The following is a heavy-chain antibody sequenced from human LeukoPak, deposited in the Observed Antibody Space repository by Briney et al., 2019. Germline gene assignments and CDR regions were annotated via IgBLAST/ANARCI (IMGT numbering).Heavy chain of an antibody. V-gene: IGHV5-51*01. Sequence: GESLKISCKGSGYNFTNYWIGWVRQMPGKGLKWMGIIYPGDSDARYSPSFQGQVTISADKSISTAYLQWSSLKAPDTAMYYCARRRDLYSGSYYPFDYWGQGTLVTVSS. J-gene: IGHJ4*02. D-gene: IGHD1-26*01. CDR1: GYNFTNYW. CDR3: ARRRDLYSGSYYPFDY. CDR2: IYPGDSDA.